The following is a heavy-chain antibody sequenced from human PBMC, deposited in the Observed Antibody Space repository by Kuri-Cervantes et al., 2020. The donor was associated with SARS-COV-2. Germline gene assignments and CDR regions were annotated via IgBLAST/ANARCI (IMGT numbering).Heavy chain of an antibody. CDR3: ARSTPFRRLVVISQGGAFDI. V-gene: IGHV3-23*01. CDR1: GFTFGAYY. Sequence: GGSLRLSCTASGFTFGAYYMSWVRQAPGKGLEWVSTISGSDDVTHLADSVKGRFTVSRDNSRNTLYLEMSSLRVEDTAVYYCARSTPFRRLVVISQGGAFDIWGQGTMVTVSS. J-gene: IGHJ3*02. CDR2: ISGSDDVT. D-gene: IGHD3-22*01.